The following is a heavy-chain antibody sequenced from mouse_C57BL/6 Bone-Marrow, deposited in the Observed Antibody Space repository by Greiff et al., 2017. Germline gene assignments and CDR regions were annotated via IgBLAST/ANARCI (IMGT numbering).Heavy chain of an antibody. J-gene: IGHJ2*01. V-gene: IGHV1-81*01. CDR2: IYPRSGTT. D-gene: IGHD4-1*01. CDR1: GYTFTSYG. CDR3: ARAPNCLFDY. Sequence: QVQLQQSGAELARPGASVKMSCKASGYTFTSYGISWVKQRTGQGLEWIGEIYPRSGTTYYNEQFKGKATLTADKSSSTAYMELRSLTSEDSAVYFCARAPNCLFDYWGQGTTLTVSS.